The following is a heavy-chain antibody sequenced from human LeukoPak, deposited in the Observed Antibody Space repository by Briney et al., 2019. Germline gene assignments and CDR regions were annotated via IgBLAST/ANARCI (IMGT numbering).Heavy chain of an antibody. Sequence: SETPSLTCTVSGGSISDNYWSWIRQPPGKGLERIGYAYYSGHTNYNSSLKSRVTMSLDTSKSQFSLRLSSVTAADTAVYFCARHPFATPFDYWGPGTLVTVSS. CDR1: GGSISDNY. CDR2: AYYSGHT. D-gene: IGHD2-15*01. CDR3: ARHPFATPFDY. V-gene: IGHV4-59*08. J-gene: IGHJ4*02.